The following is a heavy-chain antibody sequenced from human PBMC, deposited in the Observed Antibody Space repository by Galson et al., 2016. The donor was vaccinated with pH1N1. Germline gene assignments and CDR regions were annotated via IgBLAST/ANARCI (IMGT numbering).Heavy chain of an antibody. V-gene: IGHV3-30-3*02. CDR1: GFTFNRSP. Sequence: SLRLSCAPSGFTFNRSPMHWVRQAPGKGLQWVGVISSDGSSKYYADSVKGRFTISRDSSQNTLYLQMNSLRVEDTAVYYCTKLGIDAFDIWGQGTMVTVSS. J-gene: IGHJ3*02. D-gene: IGHD7-27*01. CDR3: TKLGIDAFDI. CDR2: ISSDGSSK.